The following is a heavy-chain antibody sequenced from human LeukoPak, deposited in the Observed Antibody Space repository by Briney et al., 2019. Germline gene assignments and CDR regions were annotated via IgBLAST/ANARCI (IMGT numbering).Heavy chain of an antibody. V-gene: IGHV3-23*01. CDR2: ISGSGGST. CDR3: RAGQQLVQGVWFDP. CDR1: GFTFSSYA. D-gene: IGHD6-13*01. J-gene: IGHJ5*02. Sequence: GGSLRLSCAASGFTFSSYAMSWVRQAPGKGLEWVSAISGSGGSTYYADSVKGRFTISRDNSKNTLYLQMNSLRAEDTAVYYCRAGQQLVQGVWFDPWGQGTLVTVPS.